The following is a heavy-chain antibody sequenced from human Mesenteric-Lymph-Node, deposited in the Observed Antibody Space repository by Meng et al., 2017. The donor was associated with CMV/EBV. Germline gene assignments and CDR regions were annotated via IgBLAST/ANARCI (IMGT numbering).Heavy chain of an antibody. V-gene: IGHV4-34*01. D-gene: IGHD2-2*01. Sequence: SETLSLTCAVYGGSFSGYYWSWIRQPPGKGLEWIGEINHSGSTNYNPSLKSRVTISVDTSKNQFSLKLSSVTAADTAVYYCARGLGVVVPAAPRVYFDYWGQGTLVTVSS. CDR2: INHSGST. CDR3: ARGLGVVVPAAPRVYFDY. CDR1: GGSFSGYY. J-gene: IGHJ4*02.